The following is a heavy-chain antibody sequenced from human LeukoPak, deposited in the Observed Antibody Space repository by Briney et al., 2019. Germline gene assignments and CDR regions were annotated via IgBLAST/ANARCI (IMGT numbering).Heavy chain of an antibody. CDR2: IIPIFGTA. D-gene: IGHD2-15*01. CDR3: ARDRGSGYDY. Sequence: ASVKVSCKASGGTFSNYGISWVRQAPGQGLEWMGGIIPIFGTANYAQKFQGRVTITTDESTSTAYMELSSLRSEDTAVYYCARDRGSGYDYWGQGTLVTVSS. V-gene: IGHV1-69*05. CDR1: GGTFSNYG. J-gene: IGHJ4*02.